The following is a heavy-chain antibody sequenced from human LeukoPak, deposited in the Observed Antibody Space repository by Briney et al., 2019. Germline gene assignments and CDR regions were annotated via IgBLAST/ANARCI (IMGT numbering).Heavy chain of an antibody. CDR1: GGSISSYY. CDR2: IYYSGST. Sequence: SETLSLTCTVSGGSISSYYWSWIRQPPGKGLEWIGYIYYSGSTNYNPSLKGRVSISADTSKNQFSLRLSSVTAADTAIYYCVRAKYYDSSGYYFVHAFDIWGQGTMVTVSS. V-gene: IGHV4-59*01. CDR3: VRAKYYDSSGYYFVHAFDI. J-gene: IGHJ3*02. D-gene: IGHD3-22*01.